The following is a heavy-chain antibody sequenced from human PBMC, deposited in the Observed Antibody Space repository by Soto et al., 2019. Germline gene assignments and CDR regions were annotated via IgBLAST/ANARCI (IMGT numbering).Heavy chain of an antibody. CDR3: AREGGYVEAFDI. V-gene: IGHV4-38-2*02. Sequence: SETLSLTCAVSGYSISSGYYWGWIRQPPGKGLEWIGSIYHSGSTYYNPSLKSRVTISVDTSKNQFSLKLSSVTAADTAVYYCAREGGYVEAFDIWGQGTMVTVSS. CDR2: IYHSGST. D-gene: IGHD5-12*01. J-gene: IGHJ3*02. CDR1: GYSISSGYY.